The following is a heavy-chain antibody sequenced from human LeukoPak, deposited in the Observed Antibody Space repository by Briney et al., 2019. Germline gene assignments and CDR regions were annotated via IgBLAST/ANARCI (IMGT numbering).Heavy chain of an antibody. V-gene: IGHV4-59*01. D-gene: IGHD1-1*01. Sequence: SEALSLTCTVSGGSISGYYWTWIRQPPGKGLEWIGYIYYGGSTNYHPSLKSRVTLSVDTSKKQFSLKLSYVTAADTAVYYCARGLLVGNTGYYFDYWGQGTLVTVSS. J-gene: IGHJ4*02. CDR1: GGSISGYY. CDR3: ARGLLVGNTGYYFDY. CDR2: IYYGGST.